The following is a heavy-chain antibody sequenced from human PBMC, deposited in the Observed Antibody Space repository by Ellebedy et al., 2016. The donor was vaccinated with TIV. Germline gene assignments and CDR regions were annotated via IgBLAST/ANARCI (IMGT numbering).Heavy chain of an antibody. Sequence: MPSETLSLTCAVYGGSFSGYYWSWIRQPPGKGLEWIGEINHSGSTNYNPSLKSRVTISVDTSKNQFSLKLSSVTAADTAVYYCARGVDIVATIWPLAFDIWGQGTMVTVSS. V-gene: IGHV4-34*01. CDR3: ARGVDIVATIWPLAFDI. CDR2: INHSGST. D-gene: IGHD5-12*01. CDR1: GGSFSGYY. J-gene: IGHJ3*02.